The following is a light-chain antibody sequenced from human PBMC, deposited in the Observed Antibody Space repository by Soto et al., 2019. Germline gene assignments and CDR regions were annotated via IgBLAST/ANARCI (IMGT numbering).Light chain of an antibody. J-gene: IGKJ3*01. CDR2: GTS. V-gene: IGKV3-20*01. CDR3: HQYGSSPLT. Sequence: EIVLTQSPGTLSLSPGERATLSCRASQGVTTTYLAWYQHKYGQAPRLLIFGTSNRATGIPHRFSGSGSGTDFTLTISRLEPEDFAVYYCHQYGSSPLTFGPGTKVEIK. CDR1: QGVTTTY.